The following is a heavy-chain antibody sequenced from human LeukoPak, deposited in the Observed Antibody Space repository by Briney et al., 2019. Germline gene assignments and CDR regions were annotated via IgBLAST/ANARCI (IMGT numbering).Heavy chain of an antibody. CDR1: GYTFTSYY. V-gene: IGHV1-18*04. CDR3: ARYGSWGWLQYDFDY. D-gene: IGHD5-24*01. CDR2: ISAYNGNT. Sequence: ASVKVSCKASGYTFTSYYMHWVRQAPGQGLEWMGWISAYNGNTNYAQKLQGRVTMTTDTSTSTAYMELRSLRSDDTAVYYCARYGSWGWLQYDFDYWGQGTLVTVSS. J-gene: IGHJ4*02.